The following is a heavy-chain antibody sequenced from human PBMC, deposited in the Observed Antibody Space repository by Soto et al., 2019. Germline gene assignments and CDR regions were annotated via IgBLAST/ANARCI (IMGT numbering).Heavy chain of an antibody. Sequence: QVQLQESGPGLVKPSETLSLTCTVSGGSVSNYYWSWIRQPPGKGLEWIGYIYYSGDTNYNPSLKSRVTMSVYTSKNQVSLNLSSGTAADTAVYYCARQPPATAAFDVWGQGKMVTVSS. V-gene: IGHV4-59*08. J-gene: IGHJ3*01. CDR1: GGSVSNYY. CDR3: ARQPPATAAFDV. D-gene: IGHD5-12*01. CDR2: IYYSGDT.